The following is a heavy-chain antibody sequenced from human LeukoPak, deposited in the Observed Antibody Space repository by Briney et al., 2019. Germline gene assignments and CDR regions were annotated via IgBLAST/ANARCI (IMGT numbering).Heavy chain of an antibody. Sequence: SETLSLTCTVSGGSISSYYWSWIRQPAGKGLEWIGRIYTSGSTNYNPSLKSRVTISVDGSKNQFSLKLSSVTAADTAVYYCARVEYDYIWGRFGQFDYWGQGTPVTVSS. D-gene: IGHD3-16*01. CDR3: ARVEYDYIWGRFGQFDY. J-gene: IGHJ4*02. CDR2: IYTSGST. V-gene: IGHV4-4*07. CDR1: GGSISSYY.